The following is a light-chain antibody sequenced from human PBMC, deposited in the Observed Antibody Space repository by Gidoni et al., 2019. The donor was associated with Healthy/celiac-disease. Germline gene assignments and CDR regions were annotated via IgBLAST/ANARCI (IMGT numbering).Light chain of an antibody. CDR3: QQYNSYST. V-gene: IGKV1-5*03. CDR1: QSISSW. CDR2: KAS. Sequence: DIQMTQSPSTLSASVGDRVTITCRASQSISSWLAWYQQKPGKARKLLIYKASSLESGVPSRFSGSGSGTEFTLTISSLQPDDFATYFCQQYNSYSTFGQGTKVESK. J-gene: IGKJ1*01.